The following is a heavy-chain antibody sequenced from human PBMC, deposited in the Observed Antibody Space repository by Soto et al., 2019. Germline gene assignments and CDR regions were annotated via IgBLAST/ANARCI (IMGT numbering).Heavy chain of an antibody. CDR1: GFPFSSYG. V-gene: IGHV3-33*03. CDR2: IWYDGSNK. CDR3: ASSIN. Sequence: WGSLRLSCAASGFPFSSYGMHWVRQAPGKGLDWVGVIWYDGSNKDYAESVKGRFTISRDNSKNMLYLQMNSLRADDTAVYYCASSINWGQGTLVTVSS. J-gene: IGHJ4*02.